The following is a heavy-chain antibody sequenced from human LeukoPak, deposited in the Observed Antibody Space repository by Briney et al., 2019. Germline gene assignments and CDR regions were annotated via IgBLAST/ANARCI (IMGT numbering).Heavy chain of an antibody. CDR1: GFTFSSYS. D-gene: IGHD6-13*01. CDR2: ISSSSSYI. J-gene: IGHJ4*02. Sequence: GGSLRLSCAASGFTFSSYSMNWVRQAPGKGLEWVSSISSSSSYIYYADSVKGRFTISRDNDKNSLYLQMNSLRAEDTAVYYCARYSSSWAYYFDYWGQGTLVTVSS. V-gene: IGHV3-21*01. CDR3: ARYSSSWAYYFDY.